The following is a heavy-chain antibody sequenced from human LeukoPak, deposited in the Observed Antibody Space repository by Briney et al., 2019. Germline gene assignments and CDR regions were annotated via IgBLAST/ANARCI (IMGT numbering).Heavy chain of an antibody. D-gene: IGHD3-22*01. CDR2: ISGSGDST. J-gene: IGHJ4*02. CDR1: GFTFSSYA. V-gene: IGHV3-23*01. CDR3: ARDRGRYYDSRGFYWGYYFDS. Sequence: GGSLRLSCAASGFTFSSYAMSGFRQAPGKGLKWFSTISGSGDSTYYADSVKGRFTISRDNSKDTLYLQMSSVRVDDTAVYYCARDRGRYYDSRGFYWGYYFDSWGQGILVTVST.